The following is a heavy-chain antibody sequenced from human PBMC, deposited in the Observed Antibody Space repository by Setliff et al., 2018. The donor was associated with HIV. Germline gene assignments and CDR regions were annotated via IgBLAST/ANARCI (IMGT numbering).Heavy chain of an antibody. D-gene: IGHD5-12*01. CDR2: IYYSGST. J-gene: IGHJ4*02. V-gene: IGHV4-39*07. CDR3: ARDRPYSGYPD. CDR1: GGSIIYTSYY. Sequence: SETLSLTCTVSGGSIIYTSYYWGWIRQPPGKGLEWIGTIYYSGSTYYNPSLQSRVTISVDTSKSQFSLKLSSVTAADTAVYYCARDRPYSGYPDWGQGTLVTVSS.